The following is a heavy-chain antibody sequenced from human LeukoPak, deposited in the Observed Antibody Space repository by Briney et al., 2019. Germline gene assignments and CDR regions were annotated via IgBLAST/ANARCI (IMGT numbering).Heavy chain of an antibody. CDR1: GYTFTGYY. J-gene: IGHJ4*02. CDR2: INPNSGGT. V-gene: IGHV1-2*02. D-gene: IGHD6-13*01. CDR3: ARTRGIMAAAGPRFLFDY. Sequence: ASVKVSCKASGYTFTGYYMHWVRQAPGQGLEWMGWINPNSGGTNYAQKFQGRVTMTRDTSISTAYMELSRLRSDDTAVYYCARTRGIMAAAGPRFLFDYWGQGTLVTVSS.